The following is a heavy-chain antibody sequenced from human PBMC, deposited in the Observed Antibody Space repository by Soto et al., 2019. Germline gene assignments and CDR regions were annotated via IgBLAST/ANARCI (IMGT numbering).Heavy chain of an antibody. V-gene: IGHV4-38-2*01. CDR3: ANQYSYGLFDY. Sequence: PSETLSLTCAVSGYSISSGYYWGWIRQPPGKGLEWIGSIYHSGSTYYNPSLKSRVTISVDTSKNQFSLKLSSVTAADTAVYYCANQYSYGLFDYWGQGTLVTVSS. D-gene: IGHD5-18*01. J-gene: IGHJ4*02. CDR1: GYSISSGYY. CDR2: IYHSGST.